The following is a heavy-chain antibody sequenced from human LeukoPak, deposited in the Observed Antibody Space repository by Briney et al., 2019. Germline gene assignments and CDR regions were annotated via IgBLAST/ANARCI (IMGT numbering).Heavy chain of an antibody. V-gene: IGHV4-59*01. CDR2: IYYSGST. Sequence: SETLSLTCTVSGGSISSYYWSWLRQPPGKGLEWIGYIYYSGSTNYNPSLKSRVTISVDTSKNQFSLKLSSVTAADTAVYYCARGVAAAARWFDPWGQGTLVTVSS. D-gene: IGHD6-13*01. J-gene: IGHJ5*02. CDR3: ARGVAAAARWFDP. CDR1: GGSISSYY.